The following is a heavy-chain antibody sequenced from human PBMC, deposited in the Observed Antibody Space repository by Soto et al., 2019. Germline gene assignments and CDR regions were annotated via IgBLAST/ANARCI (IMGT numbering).Heavy chain of an antibody. CDR3: ARDPLLELGGYYYYGMDV. D-gene: IGHD1-7*01. V-gene: IGHV6-1*01. CDR1: VDGVSSNSAA. CDR2: TYYRSKWYN. Sequence: SQTLSLTCAISVDGVSSNSAAWSWISQSPSRGLEWLGRTYYRSKWYNDYAVSVKSRITINPDTSKNQFSLQLNSVTPEDTAVYYCARDPLLELGGYYYYGMDVWGQGTTVTVSS. J-gene: IGHJ6*02.